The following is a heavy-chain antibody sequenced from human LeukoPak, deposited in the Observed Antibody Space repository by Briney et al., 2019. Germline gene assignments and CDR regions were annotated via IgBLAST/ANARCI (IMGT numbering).Heavy chain of an antibody. D-gene: IGHD2-2*02. CDR1: GFTFDDYA. CDR2: VSWNNNNI. Sequence: GRSLRLSCAASGFTFDDYAMHWVRQAPGKGLEWVSGVSWNNNNIGYADSVKGRFTISRDNSKNTLCLQMNSLRAEDTAVYYCAKGLDCSSTSCYTAWGQGTLVTVSS. CDR3: AKGLDCSSTSCYTA. J-gene: IGHJ4*02. V-gene: IGHV3-9*01.